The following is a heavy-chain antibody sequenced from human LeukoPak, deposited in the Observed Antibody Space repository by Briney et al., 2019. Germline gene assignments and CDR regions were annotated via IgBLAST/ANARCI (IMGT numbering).Heavy chain of an antibody. CDR2: IKQDGSVK. CDR3: AGGRGWLTTD. J-gene: IGHJ4*02. Sequence: GGSLRLSCAAPGFSFSAYWMNWFRQAPGKGLEWVAIIKQDGSVKKYVDSVKGRFTISRDNAKTSLYLEMMSLRVEDTAIYYCAGGRGWLTTDWGQGTLVTVSS. D-gene: IGHD6-19*01. V-gene: IGHV3-7*01. CDR1: GFSFSAYW.